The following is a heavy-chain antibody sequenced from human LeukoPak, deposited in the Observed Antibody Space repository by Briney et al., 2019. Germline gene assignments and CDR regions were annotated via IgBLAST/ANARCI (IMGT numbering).Heavy chain of an antibody. V-gene: IGHV3-21*01. CDR3: ARDPHYYDSSGYGY. CDR1: GFTFSSYS. J-gene: IGHJ4*02. CDR2: INSNSSYI. Sequence: GGSLRLSCAASGFTFSSYSMNWVRQAPGKGLEWVASINSNSSYIYYADAVKGRFTISRDNDKNSLYLQINSLRAEDTAVYYCARDPHYYDSSGYGYWGGGPLVSVFS. D-gene: IGHD3-22*01.